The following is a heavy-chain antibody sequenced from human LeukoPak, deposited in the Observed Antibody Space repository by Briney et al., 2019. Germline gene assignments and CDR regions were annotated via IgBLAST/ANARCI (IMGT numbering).Heavy chain of an antibody. CDR2: IYYSGST. D-gene: IGHD2-2*01. V-gene: IGHV4-39*01. CDR1: GGSISSSSYY. CDR3: AGGRTDIVVVPATLRNYYFDY. J-gene: IGHJ4*02. Sequence: SETLSLTCTVSGGSISSSSYYWGWIRQPPGTGLEWIGSIYYSGSTYYNPSLKSRVTISVDTSKNQFSLKLSSVTAADTAVYYCAGGRTDIVVVPATLRNYYFDYWGQGTLVTVSS.